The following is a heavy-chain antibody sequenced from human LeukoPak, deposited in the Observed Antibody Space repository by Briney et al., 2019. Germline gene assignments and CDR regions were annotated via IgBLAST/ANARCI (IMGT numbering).Heavy chain of an antibody. CDR3: AKKTAVAASMIVVVSHFDY. CDR2: ISYDGSNK. V-gene: IGHV3-30-3*02. CDR1: GFTFSSYA. D-gene: IGHD3-22*01. J-gene: IGHJ4*02. Sequence: GGSLRLSCAASGFTFSSYAMHWVRQAPGKGLEWVAVISYDGSNKYYADSVKGRFTISRDNSKNTLYLQMNSLRAEDTAVYYCAKKTAVAASMIVVVSHFDYWGQGTLVTVSS.